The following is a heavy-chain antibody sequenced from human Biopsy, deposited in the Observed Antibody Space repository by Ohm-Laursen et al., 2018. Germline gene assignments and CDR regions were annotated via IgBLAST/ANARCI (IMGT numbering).Heavy chain of an antibody. CDR3: AKRGVERGRPLAY. CDR2: IIPIFGTA. V-gene: IGHV1-69*13. Sequence: ASVKVSCKASGGTFSSYAISWVRQAPGQGLEWMGGIIPIFGTANYAQKFQGRVTITADESTSTAYMEVSSLRSEDTAVYYCAKRGVERGRPLAYWGQGTLVTVSS. CDR1: GGTFSSYA. D-gene: IGHD1-1*01. J-gene: IGHJ4*02.